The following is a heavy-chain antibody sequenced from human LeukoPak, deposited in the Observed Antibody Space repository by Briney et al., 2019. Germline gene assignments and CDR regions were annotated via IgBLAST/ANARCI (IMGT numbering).Heavy chain of an antibody. V-gene: IGHV4-4*07. D-gene: IGHD3-10*01. J-gene: IGHJ4*02. CDR1: GGSIGSYY. CDR2: IYTSGST. CDR3: AREGDVLLWFGELLEGPYYFDY. Sequence: SETLSLTCTVSGGSIGSYYWSWIRQPAGKGLEWIGRIYTSGSTNYNPSLKSRVTMSVDTSKNQFSLKLSSVTAADTAVYYCAREGDVLLWFGELLEGPYYFDYWGQGTLVTVSS.